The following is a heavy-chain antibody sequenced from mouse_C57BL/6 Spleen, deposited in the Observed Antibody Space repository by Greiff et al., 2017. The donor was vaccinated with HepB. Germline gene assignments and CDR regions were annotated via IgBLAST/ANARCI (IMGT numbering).Heavy chain of an antibody. Sequence: EVNLVESGGGLVKPGGSLKLSCAASGFTFSDYGMHWVRQAPEKGLEWVAYISSGSSTIYYADTVKGRFTISRDNAKNTLFLQMTSLRSEDTAMYYCARLGDYDGAWFAYWGQGTLVTVSA. CDR1: GFTFSDYG. D-gene: IGHD2-4*01. CDR3: ARLGDYDGAWFAY. V-gene: IGHV5-17*01. J-gene: IGHJ3*01. CDR2: ISSGSSTI.